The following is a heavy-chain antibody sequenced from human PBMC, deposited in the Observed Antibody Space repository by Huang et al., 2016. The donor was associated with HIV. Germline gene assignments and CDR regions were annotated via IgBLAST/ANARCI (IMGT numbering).Heavy chain of an antibody. V-gene: IGHV4-34*01. CDR3: ARERMMSWLDDHDAFDI. D-gene: IGHD1-1*01. CDR1: GGSFSGYY. Sequence: QVQLQQWGAGLLKPSETLSLTCAVYGGSFSGYYWSWIRQSPGKGLEWIGEINHSGSTNYNPSLKSRLTISVDTSKNQFSLKLSSVTAADTAVYYCARERMMSWLDDHDAFDIWGQGTMATVSS. J-gene: IGHJ3*02. CDR2: INHSGST.